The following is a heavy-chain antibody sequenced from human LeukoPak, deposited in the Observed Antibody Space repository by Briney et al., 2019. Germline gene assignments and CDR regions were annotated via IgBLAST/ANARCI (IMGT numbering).Heavy chain of an antibody. CDR1: GFTVSSNY. CDR3: ARGPRGSSSSGRFDY. CDR2: IYSGGST. V-gene: IGHV3-53*04. Sequence: GGSLRLSCAASGFTVSSNYMSWVRQAPGKGLEWVSVIYSGGSTYYADSVKGRFTISRHNSKNTLYLQMNSLRAEDTAVYYCARGPRGSSSSGRFDYWGQGTLVTVSS. D-gene: IGHD6-6*01. J-gene: IGHJ4*02.